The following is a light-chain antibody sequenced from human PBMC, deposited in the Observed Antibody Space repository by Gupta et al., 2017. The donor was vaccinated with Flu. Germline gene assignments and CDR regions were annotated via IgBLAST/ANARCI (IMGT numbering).Light chain of an antibody. V-gene: IGLV1-44*01. CDR3: QAGDDNRTGWV. CDR1: KSDIESNT. J-gene: IGLJ3*02. Sequence: QSVLTQPPSASGTPGQRVTISCSGSKSDIESNTVNWYQQCPGTAPKLLIYSNNKRTSGVPDRFSASKSGTSASMAIXGXQAAEEXDYYCQAGDDNRTGWVFGGGTKLTVL. CDR2: SNN.